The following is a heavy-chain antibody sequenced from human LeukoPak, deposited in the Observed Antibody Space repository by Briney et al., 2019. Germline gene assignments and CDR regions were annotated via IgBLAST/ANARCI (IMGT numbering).Heavy chain of an antibody. Sequence: GGSLRLSCAASGFTFSDHYIDWVRQAPGKGLEWVGRTRNKAESYKTEYAASVKGRFTISRDDSKKSLYLQMNSLKTEDTAVYYCAKSVLAVDPQSNAPWFDPWGQGTLVTVSS. CDR2: TRNKAESYKT. D-gene: IGHD2-8*02. V-gene: IGHV3-72*01. CDR3: AKSVLAVDPQSNAPWFDP. CDR1: GFTFSDHY. J-gene: IGHJ5*02.